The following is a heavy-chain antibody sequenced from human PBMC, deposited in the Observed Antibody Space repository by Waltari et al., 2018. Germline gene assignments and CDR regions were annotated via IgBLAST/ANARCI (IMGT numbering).Heavy chain of an antibody. V-gene: IGHV4-34*01. J-gene: IGHJ4*02. CDR3: ASRSERSGTFDY. D-gene: IGHD3-3*01. Sequence: QVQLQQWGAGLLKPSETLSLTCAVYGGSFSGYYWSLIRQPPGKGLEWIGEINHSGSTNYNPSLKSRVTISVDTSKNQFSLKLSSVTAADTAVYYCASRSERSGTFDYWGQGTLVTVSS. CDR1: GGSFSGYY. CDR2: INHSGST.